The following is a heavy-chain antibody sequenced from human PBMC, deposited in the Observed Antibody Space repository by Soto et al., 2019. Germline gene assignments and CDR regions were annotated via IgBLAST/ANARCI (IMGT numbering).Heavy chain of an antibody. V-gene: IGHV1-2*02. Sequence: QVQLVQSGAEAKKPGASVKVSCTASGYTFIGYYMHWVRQAPGQGLEWMGWINPNSGGTKSAQRFQGRVNMTRDTSISTAYMELSGLTSDDTAVYYCATGTYSDFVYWGQGTLVTVSS. CDR2: INPNSGGT. CDR3: ATGTYSDFVY. J-gene: IGHJ4*02. D-gene: IGHD4-4*01. CDR1: GYTFIGYY.